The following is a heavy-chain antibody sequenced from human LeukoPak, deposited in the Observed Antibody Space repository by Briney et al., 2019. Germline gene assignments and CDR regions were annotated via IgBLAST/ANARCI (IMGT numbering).Heavy chain of an antibody. CDR1: GFTFSSYG. CDR3: AKDGAAGTYFDY. D-gene: IGHD6-19*01. V-gene: IGHV3-33*06. Sequence: GRSLRLSCAASGFTFSSYGMHWVRQAPGKGLEWVAVMWYDGTTKYYADSVKGRFTISRDNSKNTLYLQMDSLRAEDTAVYYCAKDGAAGTYFDYWGPGTLVTVSS. J-gene: IGHJ4*02. CDR2: MWYDGTTK.